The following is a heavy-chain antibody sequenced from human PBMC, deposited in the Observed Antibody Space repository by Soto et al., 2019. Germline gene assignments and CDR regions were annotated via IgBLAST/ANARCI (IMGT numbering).Heavy chain of an antibody. D-gene: IGHD3-3*01. Sequence: QVQLVESGGGVVQPGRSLRLSCAASGFTFSSYAMHWVRQAPGKGLEWVAVISYDGSNKYYADSVKGRFTISRDNSKNTLYLQMTSLRAEDTAVYYCARSGTRSGYDYYYYYGMDVWGQGTTVTVSS. CDR2: ISYDGSNK. V-gene: IGHV3-30-3*01. CDR3: ARSGTRSGYDYYYYYGMDV. CDR1: GFTFSSYA. J-gene: IGHJ6*02.